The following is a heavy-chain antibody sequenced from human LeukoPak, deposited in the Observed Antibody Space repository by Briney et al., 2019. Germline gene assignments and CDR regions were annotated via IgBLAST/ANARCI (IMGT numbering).Heavy chain of an antibody. V-gene: IGHV3-7*01. D-gene: IGHD3-3*01. Sequence: PGGSLRLSCAASGFTFSSYWMTRVRQAPGKGLEWVSNIREDGSEKYYVDSVKGRFTISRDNAKNSLYLQVNSLRAEDTAVYYCARLNYDFWSGVWEGYYMDVWGKGTTVTVSS. J-gene: IGHJ6*03. CDR1: GFTFSSYW. CDR2: IREDGSEK. CDR3: ARLNYDFWSGVWEGYYMDV.